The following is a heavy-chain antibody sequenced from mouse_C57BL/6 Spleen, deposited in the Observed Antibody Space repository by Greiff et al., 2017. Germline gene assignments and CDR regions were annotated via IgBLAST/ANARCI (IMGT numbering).Heavy chain of an antibody. CDR1: GFNIKDYY. J-gene: IGHJ4*01. CDR3: TTDDYDIKAMDY. V-gene: IGHV14-1*01. Sequence: VQLQQSGAELVRPGASVKLSCTASGFNIKDYYMHWVKQRPEQGLAWIGRIDPEDGDTEYAPKFQGKATMTADTSSNTAYLQLSSLTSEDTAVYYCTTDDYDIKAMDYWGQGTSVTVSS. CDR2: IDPEDGDT. D-gene: IGHD2-4*01.